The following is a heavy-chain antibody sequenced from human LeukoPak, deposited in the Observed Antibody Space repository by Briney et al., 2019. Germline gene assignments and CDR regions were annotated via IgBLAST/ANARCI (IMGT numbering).Heavy chain of an antibody. CDR3: ARVTAAGTWTFDI. CDR1: GYTFTGYY. J-gene: IGHJ3*02. CDR2: MNPNSGNT. Sequence: ASVKVSCKASGYTFTGYYMHWVRQAPGQGLEWMGWMNPNSGNTGYAQKFQGRVTMTRNISITTAYMELTDLRSEDTAVYYCARVTAAGTWTFDIWGQGTTVTVSS. V-gene: IGHV1-8*02. D-gene: IGHD6-13*01.